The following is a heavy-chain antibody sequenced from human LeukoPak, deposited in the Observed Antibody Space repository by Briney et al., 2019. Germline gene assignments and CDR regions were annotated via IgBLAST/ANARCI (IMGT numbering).Heavy chain of an antibody. CDR1: GFTFTTYS. D-gene: IGHD1-1*01. V-gene: IGHV3-23*01. Sequence: GGSLRLYCSASGFTFTTYSMTWLGPAPGKEREGVSSIDPGGVSSDHADSVRVPFTISRDNSGNTVSLQMNSLRTVDTAVYYSAKDRAGSPCGDRGQGTPVTDSS. CDR2: IDPGGVSS. J-gene: IGHJ4*02. CDR3: AKDRAGSPCGD.